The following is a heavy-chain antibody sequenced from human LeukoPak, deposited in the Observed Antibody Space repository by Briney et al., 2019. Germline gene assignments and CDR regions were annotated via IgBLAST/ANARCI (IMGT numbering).Heavy chain of an antibody. D-gene: IGHD3-10*02. CDR1: GFTFSSYS. CDR3: AELGITMIGGV. V-gene: IGHV3-23*01. J-gene: IGHJ6*04. CDR2: ISGSGGST. Sequence: GGLRLSCAASGFTFSSYSMNWVRQAPGKGLEWVSAISGSGGSTYYADSVKGRFTISRDNAKNPLYLQMNSLRAEDTAVYYCAELGITMIGGVWGKGTTVTISS.